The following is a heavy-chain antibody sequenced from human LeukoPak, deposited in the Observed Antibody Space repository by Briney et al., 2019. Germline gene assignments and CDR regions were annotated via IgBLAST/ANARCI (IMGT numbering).Heavy chain of an antibody. D-gene: IGHD2-21*01. CDR2: IYYSGST. V-gene: IGHV4-59*01. Sequence: TSETLSLTCTVSVESISGFYWTWIRQPPGKGLEWIGYIYYSGSTNYNPSLKSRVTISVDTSKNQFSLKLSSVTAADTAVYYCARGVVIAPQTFDYWGQGTLVTVSS. CDR3: ARGVVIAPQTFDY. J-gene: IGHJ4*02. CDR1: VESISGFY.